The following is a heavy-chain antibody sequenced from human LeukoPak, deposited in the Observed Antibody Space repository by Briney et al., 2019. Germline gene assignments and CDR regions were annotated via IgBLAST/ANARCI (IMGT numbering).Heavy chain of an antibody. Sequence: GGSLRLSCAASGFTVSSNYMSWVRQAPGKGLEWVSVIYGDGSTYYADSVKGRFTIARDNSKNTLYLQMNSLRAEDTAVYYCAKIGYYDSSGYYDTFDYWGQGTLVTVSS. CDR1: GFTVSSNY. J-gene: IGHJ4*02. CDR3: AKIGYYDSSGYYDTFDY. V-gene: IGHV3-66*01. D-gene: IGHD3-22*01. CDR2: IYGDGST.